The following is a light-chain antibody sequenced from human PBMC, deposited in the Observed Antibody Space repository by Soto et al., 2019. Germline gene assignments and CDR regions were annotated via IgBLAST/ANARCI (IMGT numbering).Light chain of an antibody. Sequence: DIQMTQSPSTLSASVGDRVTITCRASQSVSGWLAWYQQKPGKAPKVLIYDASALESGVPSRFSGSGSGTQFTLTISSLQPDDFATYYCQQCNSYPYTFGQGTKLEIK. CDR2: DAS. J-gene: IGKJ2*01. CDR3: QQCNSYPYT. V-gene: IGKV1-5*01. CDR1: QSVSGW.